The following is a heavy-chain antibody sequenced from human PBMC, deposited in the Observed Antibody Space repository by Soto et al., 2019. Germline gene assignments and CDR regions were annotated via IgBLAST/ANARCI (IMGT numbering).Heavy chain of an antibody. Sequence: QVQLQESGPGLVKPSQTLSLTCTVSGGSISSGGYFWSWIRQHPGKGLEWIGDINYSGSTYSNPSLMSQVTISVDTSKHQFSLKLSSVTAADTAVYYCARDILLWFGELPPRAHDAFDIWGQGTMVTVSS. D-gene: IGHD3-10*01. V-gene: IGHV4-31*01. CDR1: GGSISSGGYF. J-gene: IGHJ3*02. CDR3: ARDILLWFGELPPRAHDAFDI. CDR2: INYSGST.